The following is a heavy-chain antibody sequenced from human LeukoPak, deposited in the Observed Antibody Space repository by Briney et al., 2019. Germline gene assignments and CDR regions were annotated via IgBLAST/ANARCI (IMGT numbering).Heavy chain of an antibody. CDR3: ARQVSYGDYGRYYFDY. J-gene: IGHJ4*02. D-gene: IGHD4-17*01. CDR2: IYHSGST. CDR1: GGSISSGGYS. Sequence: SETLSLTCAVSGGSISSGGYSWSWIRQPPGKGLEWIGYIYHSGSTYYNPSLKSRVTISVDTSKKQFSLKLSSVTAADTAVYYCARQVSYGDYGRYYFDYWGQGTLVTVSS. V-gene: IGHV4-30-2*03.